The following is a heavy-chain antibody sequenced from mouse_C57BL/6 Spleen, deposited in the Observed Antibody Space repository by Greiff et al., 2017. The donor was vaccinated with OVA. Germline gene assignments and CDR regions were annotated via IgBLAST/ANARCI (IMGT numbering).Heavy chain of an antibody. V-gene: IGHV7-3*01. CDR3: ARYTSGRDFYYFDY. CDR2: IRNKANGYTT. J-gene: IGHJ2*01. CDR1: GFTFTDYY. Sequence: EVKVVESGGGLVQPGGSLSLSCAASGFTFTDYYMSWVRQPPGKALEWLGFIRNKANGYTTEYSASVKGRFTISRDNSQSILYLQMNALRAEDSATYYCARYTSGRDFYYFDYWGQGTTLTVSS.